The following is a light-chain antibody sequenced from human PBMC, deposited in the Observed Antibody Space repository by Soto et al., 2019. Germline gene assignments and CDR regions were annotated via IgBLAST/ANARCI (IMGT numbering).Light chain of an antibody. J-gene: IGLJ3*02. CDR3: SSYAGTNNWV. CDR1: SSDVGAYHY. V-gene: IGLV2-8*01. Sequence: QAVVTQPPSASGSPGQSVTISCTGTSSDVGAYHYVSWYQQHPGKAPKLMIYEVSKRPSGVSDRFSGSKSGNTASLTVSGLQAEDEADYYCSSYAGTNNWVFGGGTKLTVL. CDR2: EVS.